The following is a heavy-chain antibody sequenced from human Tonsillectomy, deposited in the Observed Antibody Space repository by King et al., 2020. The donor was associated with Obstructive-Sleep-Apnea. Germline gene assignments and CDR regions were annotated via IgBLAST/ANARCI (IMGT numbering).Heavy chain of an antibody. J-gene: IGHJ1*01. CDR2: ISYDGSNK. V-gene: IGHV3-30-3*01. Sequence: VQLVESGGGVVQPGRSLRLSCAASGFTFSSYAMHWVRQAPGKGLEWVAVISYDGSNKYYADSVKGRFTISRDNSKNTLYLQMNSLRAEDTAVYYCARDQKAYLSAEYFQHWGQGTLVTVSS. CDR3: ARDQKAYLSAEYFQH. CDR1: GFTFSSYA.